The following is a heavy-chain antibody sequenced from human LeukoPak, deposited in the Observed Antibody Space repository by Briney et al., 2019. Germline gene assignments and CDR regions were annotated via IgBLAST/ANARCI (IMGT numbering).Heavy chain of an antibody. D-gene: IGHD2-21*02. CDR1: GYSFTGYY. J-gene: IGHJ4*02. CDR2: INPNSGGT. V-gene: IGHV1-2*02. CDR3: ARDYCGGDCFPDY. Sequence: ASVKVSCKASGYSFTGYYMHWVRQAPGQGLEWMVWINPNSGGTNYAQKFQGRVTMTRDTSISTAYMELSRLRSDDTAVYYCARDYCGGDCFPDYWGQGTLVTVSS.